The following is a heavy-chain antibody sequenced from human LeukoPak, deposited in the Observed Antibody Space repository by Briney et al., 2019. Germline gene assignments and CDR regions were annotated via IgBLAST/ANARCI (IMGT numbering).Heavy chain of an antibody. D-gene: IGHD5-12*01. V-gene: IGHV3-30*04. CDR2: ISFDGSNK. J-gene: IGHJ4*02. CDR1: GFTFSSYA. CDR3: ARDLSGYDYWDY. Sequence: PGGSLRLSCAASGFTFSSYAMHWVHQAPGKGLEWVAVISFDGSNKYYADSVKGRFTISRDNSKNTLYLQMNSLRAEDTAVYYCARDLSGYDYWDYWGQGTLVTVSS.